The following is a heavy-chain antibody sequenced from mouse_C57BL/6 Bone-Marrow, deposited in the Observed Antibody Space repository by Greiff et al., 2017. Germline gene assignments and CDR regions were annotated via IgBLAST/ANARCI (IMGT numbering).Heavy chain of an antibody. D-gene: IGHD1-1*01. Sequence: VQPQQSGPELVKPGASVKISCKASGYAFSSSWMKWVKQRPGKGLEWIGRIYPGDGDTNYNGKFKGKATLTADKSSSTAYMQLSSLTSEDSAVDVCERKPYVKCGGQGTTLRVSS. CDR3: ERKPYVKC. V-gene: IGHV1-82*01. J-gene: IGHJ2*01. CDR1: GYAFSSSW. CDR2: IYPGDGDT.